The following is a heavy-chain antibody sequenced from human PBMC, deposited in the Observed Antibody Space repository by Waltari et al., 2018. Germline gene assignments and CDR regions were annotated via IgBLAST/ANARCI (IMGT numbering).Heavy chain of an antibody. CDR2: IIPIFGTA. V-gene: IGHV1-69*13. CDR3: ASLPWEDYVPGDGDGTN. J-gene: IGHJ4*02. D-gene: IGHD4-17*01. CDR1: GGTFSSYA. Sequence: QVQLVQSGAEVKKPGSSVKVSCKASGGTFSSYAISWVRQAPGQGLEWMGGIIPIFGTANYAQKFQGRVTITADESTSTAYMELSSLRSEDTAVYYCASLPWEDYVPGDGDGTNWGQGTLVTVSS.